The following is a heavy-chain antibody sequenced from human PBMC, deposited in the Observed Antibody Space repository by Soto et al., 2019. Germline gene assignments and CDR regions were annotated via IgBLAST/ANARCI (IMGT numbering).Heavy chain of an antibody. Sequence: PSETLSLTCTVSGVSISSYYWSWIRQPPGKGLEWIGYIYYSGSTNYNPSLKSRVTISVDTSKNQFSLKLSSVTAADTAVYYCARLELFGPYFDYWGQGTLVAVSS. V-gene: IGHV4-59*08. J-gene: IGHJ4*02. CDR1: GVSISSYY. CDR3: ARLELFGPYFDY. D-gene: IGHD3-10*01. CDR2: IYYSGST.